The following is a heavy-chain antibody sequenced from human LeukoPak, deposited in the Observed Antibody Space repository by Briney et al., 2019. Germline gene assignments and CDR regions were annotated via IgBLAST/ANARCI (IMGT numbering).Heavy chain of an antibody. D-gene: IGHD5-24*01. J-gene: IGHJ4*02. CDR1: GYTFTSYG. CDR2: ISAYNGNT. CDR3: ARARRGVEMATIFDF. Sequence: ASVKVSCKASGYTFTSYGISWVRQAPGQGLEWMGWISAYNGNTKYAQKLQGRVTMTTDASTSTAYMELRSLRSDDTAVYYCARARRGVEMATIFDFWGQGTLVTVSS. V-gene: IGHV1-18*01.